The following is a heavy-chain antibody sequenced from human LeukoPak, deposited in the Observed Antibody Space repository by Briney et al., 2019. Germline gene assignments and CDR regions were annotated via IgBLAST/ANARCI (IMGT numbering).Heavy chain of an antibody. CDR1: GFTFSDYY. V-gene: IGHV3-11*01. CDR2: ISSSGSTI. Sequence: GGSLRLSCAASGFTFSDYYMSWIRQAPGKGLEWVSYISSSGSTIYYADSVKGRFTISRDNAKNSLYLQMNSLRAEDTAVYYRARERYYDSSGLLGYWGQGTLVTVSS. J-gene: IGHJ4*02. CDR3: ARERYYDSSGLLGY. D-gene: IGHD3-22*01.